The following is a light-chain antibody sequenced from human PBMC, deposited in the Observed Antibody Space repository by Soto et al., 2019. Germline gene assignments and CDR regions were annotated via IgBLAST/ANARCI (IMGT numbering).Light chain of an antibody. V-gene: IGLV1-40*01. CDR2: GNS. Sequence: QSVLTQPPSVSGAPGQRVTISCTGSNSNIGAGYDVHWYQQLPGTAPKLLIYGNSNRPSGVPDRFSDSKSATSASLAITGLQAEDEADYYGQSYDSSLSGYVFGTGTKVTVL. CDR3: QSYDSSLSGYV. J-gene: IGLJ1*01. CDR1: NSNIGAGYD.